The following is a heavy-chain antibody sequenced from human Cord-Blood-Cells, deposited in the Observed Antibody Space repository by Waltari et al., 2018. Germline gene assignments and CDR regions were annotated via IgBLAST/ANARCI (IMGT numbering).Heavy chain of an antibody. J-gene: IGHJ3*02. D-gene: IGHD3-3*01. CDR3: ARGFDFNGEVDGACDI. Sequence: QVQLVQSGAEVKKPGSSVKVSCKASGGTFSSYAISWVRQAPGQGLEWMGWISPLFGTANYAQKFQGRVTITAEESTSTAYMELSSLRSEDTAVYYCARGFDFNGEVDGACDIWGQGTMVTVSS. CDR1: GGTFSSYA. CDR2: ISPLFGTA. V-gene: IGHV1-69*01.